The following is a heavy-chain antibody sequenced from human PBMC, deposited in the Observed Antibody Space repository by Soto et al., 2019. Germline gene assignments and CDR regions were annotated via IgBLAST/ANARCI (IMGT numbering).Heavy chain of an antibody. CDR2: VYYSGTT. J-gene: IGHJ4*02. CDR1: GDSISSRTYY. V-gene: IGHV4-39*01. Sequence: QVQLQESGPGLVKPSETLSLTCTVSGDSISSRTYYWGWIRQPPGKGLEWIGSVYYSGTTYYNPSHNRRVTISVDTSRIHFSLKLISVTAGDTAVYYCARQSYDSSDYFDYWGQGTLVTVSS. CDR3: ARQSYDSSDYFDY. D-gene: IGHD3-22*01.